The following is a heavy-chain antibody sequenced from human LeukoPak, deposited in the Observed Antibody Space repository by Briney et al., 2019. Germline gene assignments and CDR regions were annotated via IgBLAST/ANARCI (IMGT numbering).Heavy chain of an antibody. CDR3: AKDILDSGAFDY. J-gene: IGHJ4*02. CDR1: GFTFRTYA. V-gene: IGHV3-23*01. CDR2: IKSSGYST. Sequence: GGSLKLSCAASGFTFRTYAMSWVRQAPGKGLEWVSAIKSSGYSTHYADSAKGRFTISRDNSKDTLFLQMNSLRAEDTAVYYCAKDILDSGAFDYWGQGTLFTVSS. D-gene: IGHD4-17*01.